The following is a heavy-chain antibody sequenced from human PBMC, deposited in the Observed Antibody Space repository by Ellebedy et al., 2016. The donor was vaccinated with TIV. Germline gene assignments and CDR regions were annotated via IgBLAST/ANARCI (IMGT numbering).Heavy chain of an antibody. V-gene: IGHV3-43D*03. Sequence: GESLKISCAASGFTFDDYAMHWVRQAPGKGLEWISLISWDGGIAYYADSVKGRFTFSRDNSKNSLYLQMNSLRAEDTAFYYCAKDSGVTMVRGEIDYWGQGTLVTVSS. CDR1: GFTFDDYA. CDR2: ISWDGGIA. CDR3: AKDSGVTMVRGEIDY. D-gene: IGHD3-10*01. J-gene: IGHJ4*02.